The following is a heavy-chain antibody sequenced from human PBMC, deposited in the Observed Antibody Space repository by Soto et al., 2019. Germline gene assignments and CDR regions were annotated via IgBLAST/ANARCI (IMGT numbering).Heavy chain of an antibody. CDR2: ISDRGST. CDR3: ARDRWTTRANWFDP. V-gene: IGHV4-59*01. J-gene: IGHJ5*02. CDR1: GGSIDDYY. Sequence: LSLTCTVFGGSIDDYYWSWIRQPPGKGLEWIGHISDRGSTDYNPSLKSRATILVDTSKEQFSLRLTSVTAADTAFYYCARDRWTTRANWFDPWGQGTLVTVSS. D-gene: IGHD1-1*01.